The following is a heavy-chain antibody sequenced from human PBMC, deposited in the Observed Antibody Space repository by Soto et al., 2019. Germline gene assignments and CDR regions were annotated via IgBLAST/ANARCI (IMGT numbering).Heavy chain of an antibody. D-gene: IGHD4-17*01. CDR2: IIPSYDRT. Sequence: VKVSCKASGGTFSSYAIHWVRQAPGQGLEWLGKIIPSYDRTNYAQKFQGRVTVTADTYTTTAYMELSSLRSDDTAVYYCARDPSNDYGGDTFDYWGQGTLVTVSS. CDR1: GGTFSSYA. CDR3: ARDPSNDYGGDTFDY. J-gene: IGHJ4*02. V-gene: IGHV1-69*04.